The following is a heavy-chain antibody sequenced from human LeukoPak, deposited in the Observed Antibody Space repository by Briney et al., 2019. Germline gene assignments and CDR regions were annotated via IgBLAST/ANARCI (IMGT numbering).Heavy chain of an antibody. J-gene: IGHJ4*02. CDR1: GGSISSSSYY. D-gene: IGHD3-10*01. V-gene: IGHV4-39*01. Sequence: TSETLSLTCTVSGGSISSSSYYWDWIRQPPGKGLEWIGSIYYSGSTYYNPSLKSRVTISVDTSKNQFSLKLSSVTAADTAVYYCARGLRTMVRGVIDYWGQGTLVTVSS. CDR3: ARGLRTMVRGVIDY. CDR2: IYYSGST.